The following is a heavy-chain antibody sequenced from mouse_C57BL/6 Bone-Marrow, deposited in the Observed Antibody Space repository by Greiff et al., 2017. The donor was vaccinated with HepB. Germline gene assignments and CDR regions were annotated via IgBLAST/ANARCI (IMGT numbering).Heavy chain of an antibody. CDR1: GYTFTSYW. J-gene: IGHJ2*01. D-gene: IGHD4-1*01. CDR3: KRRTGYYFDY. V-gene: IGHV1-5*01. Sequence: EVKLQQSGPVLARPGASVKLSCKTSGYTFTSYWMHWVKQRPGQGLEWIGAIYPGNSDTSYNQKFKGKAKLAAVTSASTAYMELSRLTNEDSAVYYCKRRTGYYFDYWGQGTTLTVSS. CDR2: IYPGNSDT.